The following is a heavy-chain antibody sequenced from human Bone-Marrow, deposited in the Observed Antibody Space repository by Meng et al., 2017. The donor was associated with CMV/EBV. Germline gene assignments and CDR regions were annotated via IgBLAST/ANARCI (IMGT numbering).Heavy chain of an antibody. CDR3: ARDGRGYCSSTSCYPYYYYGMDV. CDR1: GFTFSSYA. V-gene: IGHV3-30-3*01. CDR2: ISYDGSNK. Sequence: GESLKISCAASGFTFSSYAMHWVRQAPGKGLEWVAVISYDGSNKYYADSVKGRFTISRDNSKNTLYLQMNSLRAEDTAVYYCARDGRGYCSSTSCYPYYYYGMDVCGQGTTVTVSS. D-gene: IGHD2-2*01. J-gene: IGHJ6*02.